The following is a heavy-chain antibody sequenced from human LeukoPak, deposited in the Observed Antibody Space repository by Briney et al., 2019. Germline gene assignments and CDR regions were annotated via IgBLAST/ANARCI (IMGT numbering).Heavy chain of an antibody. CDR1: GFTFSGFW. V-gene: IGHV3-74*01. D-gene: IGHD2-15*01. CDR3: VRDAPYCRGAGCYSGWFDP. Sequence: PGGSLRLSCAASGFTFSGFWMHWVRQASGKGLVWVSSINSDGSRTNYVDSVKGRFTISRDNAKNTLFLQMTSLRVEDTAMYYCVRDAPYCRGAGCYSGWFDPWGQGTQVTVSS. CDR2: INSDGSRT. J-gene: IGHJ5*02.